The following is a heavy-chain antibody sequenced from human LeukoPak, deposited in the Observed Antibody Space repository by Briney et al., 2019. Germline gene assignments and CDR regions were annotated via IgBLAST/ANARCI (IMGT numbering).Heavy chain of an antibody. D-gene: IGHD3-3*01. CDR1: GGSISSYY. V-gene: IGHV4-59*01. CDR3: ARDRGYTIFDY. Sequence: SETLSLTCTVSGGSISSYYWSWIRQPPGKGLEWIGYIYYSGSTNYNPSLKSRVTISVDTSKNQFSLKLSSVTAADTAVYYCARDRGYTIFDYWGQGTLVTVSS. CDR2: IYYSGST. J-gene: IGHJ4*02.